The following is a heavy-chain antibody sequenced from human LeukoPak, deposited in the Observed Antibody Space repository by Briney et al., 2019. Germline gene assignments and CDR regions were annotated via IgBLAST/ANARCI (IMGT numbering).Heavy chain of an antibody. CDR1: GYTFTGYY. CDR3: ARGRSVWVGATNFRNWFDP. CDR2: INPNSGGT. J-gene: IGHJ5*02. D-gene: IGHD1-26*01. Sequence: VKVSFKASGYTFTGYYMHWVRQAPGQGLEWMGWINPNSGGTNYAQKFQGWVTMTRDTSISTAYMELSRLRSDDTAVYYCARGRSVWVGATNFRNWFDPWGQGTLVTVSS. V-gene: IGHV1-2*04.